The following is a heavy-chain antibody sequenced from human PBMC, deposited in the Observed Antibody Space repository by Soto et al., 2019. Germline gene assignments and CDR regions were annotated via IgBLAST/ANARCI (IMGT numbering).Heavy chain of an antibody. J-gene: IGHJ4*02. Sequence: SETLSLTCNVSGVLISSYYWSWIRQPPGKGLEWIGYIYYSGNTNYNSSLESRVTISVDTSKNQISLRLSSVIATDTAVYYCARARLWFGELHYFDYWGQGTLVTVSS. CDR1: GVLISSYY. CDR3: ARARLWFGELHYFDY. V-gene: IGHV4-59*08. D-gene: IGHD3-10*01. CDR2: IYYSGNT.